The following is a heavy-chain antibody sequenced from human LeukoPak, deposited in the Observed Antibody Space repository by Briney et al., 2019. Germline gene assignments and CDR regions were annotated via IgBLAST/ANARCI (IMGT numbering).Heavy chain of an antibody. J-gene: IGHJ4*02. CDR1: GYSFTSYW. Sequence: AGESLKISCKGSGYSFTSYWIGCVRQMPGKGLEWMGIIYPGDSDTRYSLSFQCQVTISAAKSLRTAYLQWCSLKASDTAMYYCARRSSSGLFDYWGQGTLVTVSS. D-gene: IGHD3-22*01. V-gene: IGHV5-51*01. CDR2: IYPGDSDT. CDR3: ARRSSSGLFDY.